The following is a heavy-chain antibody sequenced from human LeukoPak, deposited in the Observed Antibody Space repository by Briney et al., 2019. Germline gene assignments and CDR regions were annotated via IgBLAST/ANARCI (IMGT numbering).Heavy chain of an antibody. V-gene: IGHV4-30-2*01. CDR3: ARVNVQDSSSWAY. J-gene: IGHJ4*02. Sequence: PSQTLSLTCAVSGGSISSGGYSWSWIRQPPGKGLEWIGYIYHSGSTYYNPSLKSRVTISVDRSKNQFSLKLSSVTAADTAVYYCARVNVQDSSSWAYWGQGTLVTVSS. D-gene: IGHD6-13*01. CDR1: GGSISSGGYS. CDR2: IYHSGST.